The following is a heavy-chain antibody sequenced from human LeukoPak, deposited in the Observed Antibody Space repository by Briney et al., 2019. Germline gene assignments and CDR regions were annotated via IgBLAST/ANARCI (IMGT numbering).Heavy chain of an antibody. V-gene: IGHV3-74*01. D-gene: IGHD2-2*01. Sequence: GGSLRLSCAASGFTFSSYWMHWVRQAPGKGLVWVSRINSDGSSTSYADSVKDRFTISRDNAKNTLYLQMNSLRAEDTAVYYCARENDLYCSSTSCYPFDYWGQGTLVTVSS. CDR3: ARENDLYCSSTSCYPFDY. CDR2: INSDGSST. CDR1: GFTFSSYW. J-gene: IGHJ4*02.